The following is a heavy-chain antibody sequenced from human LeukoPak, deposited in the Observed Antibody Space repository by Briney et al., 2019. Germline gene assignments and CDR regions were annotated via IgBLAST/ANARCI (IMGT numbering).Heavy chain of an antibody. Sequence: GGSLRLSCAASGFSLSSYAIHWVRQAPGKGLEWVAIISYDGSKKYYADSVKGRFTISRDNSKNTLYLQMNSRRAEDTAVYYCARSAAAGRIVATFAYWGQGTLVIVSS. CDR2: ISYDGSKK. D-gene: IGHD5-12*01. CDR3: ARSAAAGRIVATFAY. CDR1: GFSLSSYA. V-gene: IGHV3-30*04. J-gene: IGHJ4*02.